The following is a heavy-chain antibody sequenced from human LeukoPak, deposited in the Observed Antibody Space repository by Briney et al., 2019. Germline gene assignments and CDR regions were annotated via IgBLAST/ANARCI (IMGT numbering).Heavy chain of an antibody. Sequence: SETLSLTCTVSGGSISSYYWSWIRQPPGKGLEWIGYIYYSGSTNYNPSLKSRVTISVDTSKNQFSLKLSSVTAADTAVYYCARDSWYYYDSSGYIDAFDIWGKGTMVTVSS. J-gene: IGHJ3*02. CDR2: IYYSGST. D-gene: IGHD3-22*01. V-gene: IGHV4-59*01. CDR1: GGSISSYY. CDR3: ARDSWYYYDSSGYIDAFDI.